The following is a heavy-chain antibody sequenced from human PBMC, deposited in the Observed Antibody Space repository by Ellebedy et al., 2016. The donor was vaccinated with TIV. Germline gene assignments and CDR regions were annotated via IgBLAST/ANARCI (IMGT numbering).Heavy chain of an antibody. CDR3: ARTSTMTTFGASDF. CDR1: GFTFSGYW. Sequence: PGGSLRLSCAASGFTFSGYWMHWVRQVPGKGLVWVSRINGDGSSTAYADSVKGRFTISRDNSKNTLYLQLNSLRAEDAALYYCARTSTMTTFGASDFWGQGTMVTVSS. CDR2: INGDGSST. D-gene: IGHD3-16*01. J-gene: IGHJ3*01. V-gene: IGHV3-74*01.